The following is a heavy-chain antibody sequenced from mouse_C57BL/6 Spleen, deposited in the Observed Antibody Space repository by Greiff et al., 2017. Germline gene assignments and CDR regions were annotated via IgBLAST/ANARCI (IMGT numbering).Heavy chain of an antibody. CDR3: ARSFKTGYFDD. V-gene: IGHV1-84*01. D-gene: IGHD4-1*01. CDR1: GYTFTDYY. J-gene: IGHJ2*01. CDR2: IYPGSGNT. Sequence: VQVVESGPELVKPGASVKISCKASGYTFTDYYINWVKQRPGQGLEWIGWIYPGSGNTKYNEKFKGKATLTVDTSSSTAYMQLSSLTSEDSAVYCCARSFKTGYFDDWGQGTTLTVSS.